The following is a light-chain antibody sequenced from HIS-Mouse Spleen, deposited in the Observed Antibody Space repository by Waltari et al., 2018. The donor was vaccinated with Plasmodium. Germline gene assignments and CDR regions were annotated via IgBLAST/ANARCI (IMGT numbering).Light chain of an antibody. CDR3: QSADSSVTYVV. J-gene: IGLJ2*01. CDR2: KDS. Sequence: SYELTQPPSVSVSPGQTARITCSGDALPKQYAYCYQQKPGQAPVLVIYKDSERPSGIPERFSGSSSGTTVTLTISGVQAEDEADYYCQSADSSVTYVVFGGGTKLTVL. CDR1: ALPKQY. V-gene: IGLV3-25*03.